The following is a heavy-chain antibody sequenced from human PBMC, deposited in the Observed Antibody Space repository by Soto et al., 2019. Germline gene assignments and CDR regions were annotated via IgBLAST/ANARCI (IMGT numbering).Heavy chain of an antibody. D-gene: IGHD3-16*01. CDR1: GFTFSRYW. V-gene: IGHV3-74*01. J-gene: IGHJ4*02. Sequence: GGSLRLSCAASGFTFSRYWMHWVRQTPEKGLVWVSHIDSHGSYTTYADSVKGRFTISRDNAKNTLYLQMNSLRAEDTAVYYCVRADFGPGIDYWGLGQWTPSPQ. CDR3: VRADFGPGIDY. CDR2: IDSHGSYT.